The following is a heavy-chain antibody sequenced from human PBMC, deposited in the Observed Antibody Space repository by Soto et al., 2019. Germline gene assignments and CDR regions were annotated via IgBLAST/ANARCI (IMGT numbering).Heavy chain of an antibody. V-gene: IGHV3-23*01. CDR1: GLTFSSYA. CDR3: SKRVSGRQFVY. Sequence: EVQLLESGGGLVQPGGSLRLSCAASGLTFSSYAMSWVRPAPGKWLEWVSVISGSGGSTYYADSVKGRLTISRDNSKNTLYLQMNSLRAEDTAVYYCSKRVSGRQFVYWGQGTLVTVSS. J-gene: IGHJ4*02. CDR2: ISGSGGST. D-gene: IGHD1-26*01.